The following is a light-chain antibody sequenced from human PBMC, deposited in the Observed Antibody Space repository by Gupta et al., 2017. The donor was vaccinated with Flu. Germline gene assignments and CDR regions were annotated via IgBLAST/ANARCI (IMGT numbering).Light chain of an antibody. V-gene: IGKV3-20*01. CDR1: QSVSGNL. CDR3: QQYARTPRT. Sequence: EIVLTQSPGTLSLSPGERATLSCRASQSVSGNLFAWYQQKPGQAPRLLIYGASSRATGIPDRFSGGGSGTDFTLTISRLEPEDFAVYFCQQYARTPRTFGQGTKVEIK. CDR2: GAS. J-gene: IGKJ1*01.